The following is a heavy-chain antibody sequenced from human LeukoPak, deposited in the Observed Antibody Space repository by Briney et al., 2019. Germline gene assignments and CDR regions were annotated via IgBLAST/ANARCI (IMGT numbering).Heavy chain of an antibody. CDR2: IYYSGST. J-gene: IGHJ5*02. V-gene: IGHV4-39*07. D-gene: IGHD3-9*01. Sequence: PSETLSLTCTVSGGSISSSSYYWGWIRQPPGKGLEWIGSIYYSGSTYYNPSLKSRVTISVDTSKNQFSLKLSSVTAADTAVYCCARGRPHYDILTGYQLGWFDPWGQGTLVTVSS. CDR1: GGSISSSSYY. CDR3: ARGRPHYDILTGYQLGWFDP.